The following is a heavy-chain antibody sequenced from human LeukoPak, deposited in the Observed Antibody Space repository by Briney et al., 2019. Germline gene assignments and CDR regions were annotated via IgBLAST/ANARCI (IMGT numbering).Heavy chain of an antibody. CDR3: ARDPDYGSGSSYYFDY. J-gene: IGHJ4*02. D-gene: IGHD3-10*01. V-gene: IGHV3-66*01. CDR1: GFTVSSNY. Sequence: PGGSLRLSCAASGFTVSSNYMSWVRQAPGKGLEWVSVIYSGGSTYYADSVKGRFTISRDNSKNTLYLQMNSLRAEDTAVYYCARDPDYGSGSSYYFDYWGQGTLVTVSS. CDR2: IYSGGST.